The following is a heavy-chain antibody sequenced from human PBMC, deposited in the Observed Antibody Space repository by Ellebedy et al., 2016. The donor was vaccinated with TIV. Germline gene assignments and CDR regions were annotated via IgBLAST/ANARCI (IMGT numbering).Heavy chain of an antibody. Sequence: GESLKISCAASGFTVSRNYMRWVRQAPGKGLEWVSVIYSGGSTYYADSVKGRFTISRDNSKNTLYLQMNSLRAEDTAVYYCARDNGDYVIYYYYGMDVWGQGTTVTVSS. D-gene: IGHD4-17*01. CDR3: ARDNGDYVIYYYYGMDV. V-gene: IGHV3-53*01. CDR2: IYSGGST. CDR1: GFTVSRNY. J-gene: IGHJ6*02.